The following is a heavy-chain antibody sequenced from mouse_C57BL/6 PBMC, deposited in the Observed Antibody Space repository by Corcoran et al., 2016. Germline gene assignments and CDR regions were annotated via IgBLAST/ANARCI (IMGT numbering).Heavy chain of an antibody. CDR3: ARHYYGSRWYFDV. D-gene: IGHD1-1*01. J-gene: IGHJ1*03. Sequence: QVQLQQSGAELARPGASVKLSCKASGYTFTSYGISWVKQRTGQGLEWIGEIYPRSGNTYYNEKFKGKATLTADKSSSTAYMELRSLTSEDSAVYFCARHYYGSRWYFDVWGTGTTVTVSS. V-gene: IGHV1-81*01. CDR2: IYPRSGNT. CDR1: GYTFTSYG.